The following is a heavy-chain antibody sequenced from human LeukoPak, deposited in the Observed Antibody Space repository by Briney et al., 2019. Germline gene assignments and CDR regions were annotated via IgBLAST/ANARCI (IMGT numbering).Heavy chain of an antibody. J-gene: IGHJ4*02. CDR3: ARDRSYRPED. Sequence: PGGSLTLSCADSGFTFSSYWMHWVRQAPGKGLVWVSLIKSDGTTTGYADSVKGRFTISRDNAKKTLYLQMNSLGAEDTAVYYCARDRSYRPEDWGQGTLVSVSS. CDR1: GFTFSSYW. D-gene: IGHD3-16*02. CDR2: IKSDGTTT. V-gene: IGHV3-74*01.